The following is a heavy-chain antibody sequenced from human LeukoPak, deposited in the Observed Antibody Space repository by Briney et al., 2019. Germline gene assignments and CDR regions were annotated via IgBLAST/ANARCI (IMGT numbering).Heavy chain of an antibody. D-gene: IGHD5-24*01. CDR3: ARDRVEMATIPFDY. J-gene: IGHJ4*02. CDR2: ISGSGGST. Sequence: GGSLRLSCAASGFTFSSYAMSWVRQAPGKGLEWVSAISGSGGSTYYADSVKGRFTISRDNAKNSLYLQMNSLRAEDTAVYYCARDRVEMATIPFDYWGQGTLVTVSS. CDR1: GFTFSSYA. V-gene: IGHV3-23*01.